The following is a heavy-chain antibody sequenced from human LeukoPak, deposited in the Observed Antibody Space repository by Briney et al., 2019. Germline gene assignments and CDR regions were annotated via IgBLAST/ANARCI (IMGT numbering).Heavy chain of an antibody. CDR1: GFTFSSYA. J-gene: IGHJ4*02. CDR3: ACSQVGSYDY. D-gene: IGHD3-16*01. Sequence: GGSLRLSCAASGFTFSSYAMSWVRQAPGRGLEWVSAITDSAGSTYYADSVKGRFTMSRDISKNTVYLQMNSLRVEDTAVYYCACSQVGSYDYWGQGTLVTVSS. V-gene: IGHV3-23*01. CDR2: ITDSAGST.